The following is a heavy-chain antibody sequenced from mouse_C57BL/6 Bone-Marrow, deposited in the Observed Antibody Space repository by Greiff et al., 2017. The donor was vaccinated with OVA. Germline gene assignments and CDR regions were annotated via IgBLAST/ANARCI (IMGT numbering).Heavy chain of an antibody. D-gene: IGHD2-2*01. V-gene: IGHV1-69*01. CDR2: IDPSASYT. CDR3: ARGENGYDRFAY. Sequence: QVQLQQPGAELVMPGASVKLSCKASGYTFTSYWMHWVKQRPGQGLEWIGEIDPSASYTNYNQKFKGKSTLTVDKSSSTAYMQLSSLTSEDSAVYYCARGENGYDRFAYWGQGTLVTVSA. J-gene: IGHJ3*01. CDR1: GYTFTSYW.